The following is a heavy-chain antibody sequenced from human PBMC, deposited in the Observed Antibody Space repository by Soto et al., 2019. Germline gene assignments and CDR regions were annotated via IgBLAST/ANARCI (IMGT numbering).Heavy chain of an antibody. V-gene: IGHV1-18*04. CDR1: GYTFTSYG. Sequence: ASVKVSCKASGYTFTSYGISWVRQAPGQGLEWMGWISAYNGNTNYAQKLQGRVTMTTDTSTSTAYMELRSLRSDDTAVYYCAVTYYYDSSGYSPSYYIDYWGQGTLVTVSS. J-gene: IGHJ4*02. CDR2: ISAYNGNT. D-gene: IGHD3-22*01. CDR3: AVTYYYDSSGYSPSYYIDY.